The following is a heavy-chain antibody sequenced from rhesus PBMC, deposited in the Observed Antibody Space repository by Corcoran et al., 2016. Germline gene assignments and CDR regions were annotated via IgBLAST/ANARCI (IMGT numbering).Heavy chain of an antibody. J-gene: IGHJ4*01. D-gene: IGHD3-16*01. Sequence: QVQLQESGPGLVKPSETLSLTCAVSGYSISSNYWSWIRQPPGTGLECIGYMYGSSRKTSCTPSRMSRVTNSPDTSKIQFALLLSSVSGADTAGYYCASSPRGSYYSFDCWGQGVLVAVSS. CDR3: ASSPRGSYYSFDC. CDR1: GYSISSNY. CDR2: MYGSSRKT. V-gene: IGHV4-147*01.